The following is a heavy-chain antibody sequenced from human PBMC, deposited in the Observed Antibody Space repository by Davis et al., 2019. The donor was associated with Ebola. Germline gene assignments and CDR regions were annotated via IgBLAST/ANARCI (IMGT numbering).Heavy chain of an antibody. CDR3: ARVGFRSGAPNH. Sequence: GGSLRLSCTASGFTFSNYPMYWVRQAPGKGLDWVSIISHDGATAYYADSVKGRFTISRDNSKNALFLQMSRLRPDDSAVYFCARVGFRSGAPNHWGQGTQVTVSS. CDR2: ISHDGATA. D-gene: IGHD3-3*01. V-gene: IGHV3-30-3*01. CDR1: GFTFSNYP. J-gene: IGHJ5*02.